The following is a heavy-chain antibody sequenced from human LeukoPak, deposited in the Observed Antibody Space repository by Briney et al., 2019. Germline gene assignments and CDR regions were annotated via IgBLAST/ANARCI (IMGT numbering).Heavy chain of an antibody. D-gene: IGHD3-16*01. V-gene: IGHV1-18*01. CDR2: ISAYNGNT. J-gene: IGHJ4*02. Sequence: ASVTVSCKASGYTFTSYGISWVRQAPGQGLEWMGWISAYNGNTNYAQKLQGRVTMTTDTSTSTAYMELRSLRSDDTAVYYCARDPPGLTLGSPGDYWGQGTLVTVSS. CDR1: GYTFTSYG. CDR3: ARDPPGLTLGSPGDY.